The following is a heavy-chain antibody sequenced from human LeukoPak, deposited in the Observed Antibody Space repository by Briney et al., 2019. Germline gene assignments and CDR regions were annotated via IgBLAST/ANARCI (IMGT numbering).Heavy chain of an antibody. J-gene: IGHJ1*01. CDR3: ASTTCNTTSCYRGEGSAEYFQH. D-gene: IGHD2-2*02. Sequence: PSETLSLTCTVSGGSISSGGYYWSWIRQPPGKGLEWIGYIYYSGSTYYNPSLKSRVTISVDTSKNQFSLKLSSVTAADTAVYYCASTTCNTTSCYRGEGSAEYFQHWGQGTLVTVSS. CDR1: GGSISSGGYY. V-gene: IGHV4-30-4*08. CDR2: IYYSGST.